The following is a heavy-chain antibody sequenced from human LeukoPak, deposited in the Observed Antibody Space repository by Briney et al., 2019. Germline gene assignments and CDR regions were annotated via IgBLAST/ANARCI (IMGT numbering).Heavy chain of an antibody. Sequence: PSGTLSLTCTVSGGSFTSYYWSWIRQPPGKGLEWIGYVYTSGNTNYNPSLRSRVTISVDTSKNQFSLRLSSVTAADTAVYYCARFLSRSHFDYWGQGTLVTVSA. CDR3: ARFLSRSHFDY. CDR2: VYTSGNT. CDR1: GGSFTSYY. D-gene: IGHD3-10*01. V-gene: IGHV4-4*09. J-gene: IGHJ4*02.